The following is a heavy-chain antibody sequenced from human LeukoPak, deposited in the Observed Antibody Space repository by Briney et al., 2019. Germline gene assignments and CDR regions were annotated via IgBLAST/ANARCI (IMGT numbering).Heavy chain of an antibody. Sequence: PGGSLRLSCAASGFSFSNYNMNWVRQAPGRGLEWVSSISSSSSYIYYADSLKGRFTISRDNAKNSLYLQMNSLRAEDTAVYYCARDQLRIAVAYYGMDVWGQGTTVTVSS. CDR2: ISSSSSYI. J-gene: IGHJ6*02. V-gene: IGHV3-21*04. D-gene: IGHD6-19*01. CDR1: GFSFSNYN. CDR3: ARDQLRIAVAYYGMDV.